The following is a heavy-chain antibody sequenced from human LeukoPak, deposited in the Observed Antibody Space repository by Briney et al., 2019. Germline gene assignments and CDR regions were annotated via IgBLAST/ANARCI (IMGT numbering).Heavy chain of an antibody. D-gene: IGHD2-2*01. J-gene: IGHJ4*02. CDR1: GDSISSSSYY. Sequence: PSETLSLTCTVSGDSISSSSYYWGWIRQPPGKGLEWIGSFYYSGSTYYNPSSKSRVTMSVDTSKNQFSLRLSSVTAADTAVYYCARDSYSSTWSPSYYFDYWGQGTLVTVSS. CDR2: FYYSGST. V-gene: IGHV4-39*07. CDR3: ARDSYSSTWSPSYYFDY.